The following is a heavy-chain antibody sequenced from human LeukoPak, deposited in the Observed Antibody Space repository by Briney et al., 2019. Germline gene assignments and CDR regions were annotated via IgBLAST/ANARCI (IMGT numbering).Heavy chain of an antibody. CDR3: ARVLSAFRPVRGVIPLGY. CDR1: GYTFTSYY. J-gene: IGHJ4*02. D-gene: IGHD3-10*01. CDR2: INPNSGGT. V-gene: IGHV1-2*02. Sequence: GASVKVSCKASGYTFTSYYMHWVRQAPGQGLEWMGWINPNSGGTNYAQKFQGRVTMTRDTSISTAYMELSRLRSDDTAVYYCARVLSAFRPVRGVIPLGYWGQGTLVTVSS.